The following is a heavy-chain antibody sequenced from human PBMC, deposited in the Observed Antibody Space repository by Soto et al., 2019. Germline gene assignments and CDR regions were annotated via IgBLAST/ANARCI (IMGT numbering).Heavy chain of an antibody. D-gene: IGHD3-10*01. CDR3: ARVTMVPY. V-gene: IGHV3-11*01. CDR1: RXPFSDSY. Sequence: GGSLRLSCAASRXPFSDSYMSWIRQAPGKGLEWVSYISSSGSITYYADSVKGRFTISRDNAKNSLYLQMNSLRAEDTAVYYCARVTMVPYWGQGTLVTV. CDR2: ISSSGSIT. J-gene: IGHJ4*01.